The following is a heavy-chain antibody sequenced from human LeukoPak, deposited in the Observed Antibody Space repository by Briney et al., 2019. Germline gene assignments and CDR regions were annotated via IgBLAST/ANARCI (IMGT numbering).Heavy chain of an antibody. V-gene: IGHV4-38-2*01. D-gene: IGHD3-22*01. CDR1: GYSISSGYY. J-gene: IGHJ5*02. CDR2: IYHSGST. Sequence: PSETLSLICAVSGYSISSGYYWGWIRQPPGKGLEWIGSIYHSGSTYYNPSLKSRVTISVDTSKNQFSLKLSSVTAADTAVYYCASQYYYDSSGYISWGQGTLVTVSS. CDR3: ASQYYYDSSGYIS.